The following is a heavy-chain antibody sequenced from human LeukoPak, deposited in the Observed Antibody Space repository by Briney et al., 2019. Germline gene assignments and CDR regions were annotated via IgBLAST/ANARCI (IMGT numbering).Heavy chain of an antibody. V-gene: IGHV3-30*18. CDR1: GFTFSSYG. CDR3: AKDLNVLKVNIVAQLNWFDP. J-gene: IGHJ5*02. D-gene: IGHD5-12*01. CDR2: ISYDGSNK. Sequence: PGRSLRLSCAASGFTFSSYGMHWVRQAPGKGLEWVAVISYDGSNKYYADSVKGRFTISRDNSKNTLYLQMNSLRAEDTAVYYCAKDLNVLKVNIVAQLNWFDPWGQGTLVTVSS.